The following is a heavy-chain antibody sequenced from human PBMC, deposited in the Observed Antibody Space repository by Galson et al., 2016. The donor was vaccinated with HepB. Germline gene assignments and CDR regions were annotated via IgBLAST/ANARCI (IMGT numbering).Heavy chain of an antibody. CDR1: GFTFDDYA. CDR3: ARDLIGNMDV. V-gene: IGHV3-9*01. J-gene: IGHJ6*02. D-gene: IGHD3-16*02. Sequence: SLRLSCAASGFTFDDYAMHWVRQAPGKGLEWVSGISWNSGSLGYADSVQGRFTISRDNAKNSLYLQMTSLTSEDTAVYYCARDLIGNMDVWGQGTTVAVSS. CDR2: ISWNSGSL.